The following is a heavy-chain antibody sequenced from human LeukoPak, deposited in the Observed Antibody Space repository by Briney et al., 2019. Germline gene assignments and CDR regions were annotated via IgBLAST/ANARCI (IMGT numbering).Heavy chain of an antibody. CDR2: ISYDGSNK. D-gene: IGHD3-10*01. J-gene: IGHJ4*02. CDR1: GFTFSSYA. CDR3: AREPSDFGEEPFDY. V-gene: IGHV3-30*04. Sequence: PGGSLRLSCAASGFTFSSYAMHWVRQAPGKGLEWVAVISYDGSNKYYADSVKGRFTISRDNSKNTLYLQMNSLRAEDTAVYYCAREPSDFGEEPFDYWGQGTLVTVSS.